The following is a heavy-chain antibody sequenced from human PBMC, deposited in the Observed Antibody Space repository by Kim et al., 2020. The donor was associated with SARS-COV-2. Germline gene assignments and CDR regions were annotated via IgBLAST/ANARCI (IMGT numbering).Heavy chain of an antibody. CDR2: IYYSGST. V-gene: IGHV4-39*01. D-gene: IGHD5-18*01. Sequence: SETLSLTCTVSGGSISSSSYYWGWIRQPPGKGLEWIGSIYYSGSTYYNPSLKSRVTISVDTSKNQFSLKLSSVTTADTAVYYCARLLGQLWLPWGQGTLVTVSS. CDR1: GGSISSSSYY. CDR3: ARLLGQLWLP. J-gene: IGHJ5*02.